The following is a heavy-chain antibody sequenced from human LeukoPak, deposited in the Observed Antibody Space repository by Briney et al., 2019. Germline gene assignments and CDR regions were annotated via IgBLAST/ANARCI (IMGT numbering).Heavy chain of an antibody. CDR1: GGSISSYY. CDR2: IYNSGST. J-gene: IGHJ4*02. Sequence: PSETLSLTCTVSGGSISSYYWSWIRQPPGKGLEWFGSIYNSGSTYYNPSLRSRVTISVDTSKNQFSLKLSSVTAADTAVYYCAAQEYSSSGIDYWGQGTLVTVSS. V-gene: IGHV4-59*01. CDR3: AAQEYSSSGIDY. D-gene: IGHD6-6*01.